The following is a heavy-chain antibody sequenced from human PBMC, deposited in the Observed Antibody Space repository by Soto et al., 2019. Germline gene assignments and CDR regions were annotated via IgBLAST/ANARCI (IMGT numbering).Heavy chain of an antibody. CDR1: GGSISSNGHY. CDR3: AREQWGFAS. J-gene: IGHJ4*02. Sequence: QVQLQESGPELVKPSQTLSLTCTVSGGSISSNGHYWTWIRQHPGQGLEWIAYIYYTGNTYYNPSLKSRLSISVAPSKNQFSLKLRSVTAADTAVYYCAREQWGFASWGQGALVSVSS. CDR2: IYYTGNT. D-gene: IGHD6-19*01. V-gene: IGHV4-31*03.